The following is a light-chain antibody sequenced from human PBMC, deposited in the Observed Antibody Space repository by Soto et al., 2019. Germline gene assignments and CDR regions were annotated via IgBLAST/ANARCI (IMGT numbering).Light chain of an antibody. CDR3: QQYGSSPTT. Sequence: EIVLTQSPGTLSLSPGERATLSCRASQRVTSNYLAWYQQKPGQAPRLLIFGASIRATGIPDRFSGSGSGKDVTLTISRLEPADFAVYHCQQYGSSPTTFGQGTKVEIQ. CDR2: GAS. J-gene: IGKJ1*01. CDR1: QRVTSNY. V-gene: IGKV3-20*01.